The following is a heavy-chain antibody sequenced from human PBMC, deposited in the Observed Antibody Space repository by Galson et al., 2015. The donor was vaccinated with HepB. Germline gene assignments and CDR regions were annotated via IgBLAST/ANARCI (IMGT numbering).Heavy chain of an antibody. CDR1: GGSISSGGYY. CDR3: ARDRRDGYNKLAYYYYGMDV. CDR2: IYYSGST. Sequence: TLSLTCTVSGGSISSGGYYWSWIRQHPGKGLEWIGYIYYSGSTYYNPSLKSRVTISVDTSKNQFSLKLSSVTAADTAVYYCARDRRDGYNKLAYYYYGMDVWGQGTTVTVSS. J-gene: IGHJ6*02. V-gene: IGHV4-31*03. D-gene: IGHD5-24*01.